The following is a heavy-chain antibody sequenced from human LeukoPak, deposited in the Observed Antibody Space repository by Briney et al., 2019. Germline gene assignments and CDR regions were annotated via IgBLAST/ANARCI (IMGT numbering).Heavy chain of an antibody. V-gene: IGHV3-23*01. D-gene: IGHD6-13*01. Sequence: GESLRLSCAASGFTFSSYAMTWVRQSPGKGLEWVSTISGDGGTTFYADSVKGRFTISRENSKNTLYLQMSSLRADDTAVYYCAKSGSTWYDYFDFWGQGALVTVSS. CDR1: GFTFSSYA. CDR2: ISGDGGTT. J-gene: IGHJ4*02. CDR3: AKSGSTWYDYFDF.